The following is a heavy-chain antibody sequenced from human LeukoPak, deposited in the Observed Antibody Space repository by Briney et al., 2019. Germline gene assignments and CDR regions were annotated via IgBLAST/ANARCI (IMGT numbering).Heavy chain of an antibody. D-gene: IGHD3-22*01. Sequence: GGSLRLSCAASGFIFSNYGMHWVRQAPGKGLEWVAVISYDGSNKYYADSVQGRFTISKGNSKNTLYLQMDSLRAEDTAVYYCAREIPMGYDSSGYGYYYGMDVWGQGTTVTVSS. CDR1: GFIFSNYG. J-gene: IGHJ6*02. V-gene: IGHV3-30*03. CDR2: ISYDGSNK. CDR3: AREIPMGYDSSGYGYYYGMDV.